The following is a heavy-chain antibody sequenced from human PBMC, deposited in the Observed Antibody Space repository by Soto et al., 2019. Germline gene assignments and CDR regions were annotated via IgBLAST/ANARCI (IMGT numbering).Heavy chain of an antibody. V-gene: IGHV3-23*01. Sequence: GGSLRLSCAASAFIFSNYDMSWVRQAPGKGLEWVSAITGSGRSTYYADSVKGRFTISRDNSKKTLYLQLTSLRAEDTAVYYCAKDGPVSTFDYWGQGTLVTVST. CDR1: AFIFSNYD. D-gene: IGHD2-8*01. CDR2: ITGSGRST. CDR3: AKDGPVSTFDY. J-gene: IGHJ4*02.